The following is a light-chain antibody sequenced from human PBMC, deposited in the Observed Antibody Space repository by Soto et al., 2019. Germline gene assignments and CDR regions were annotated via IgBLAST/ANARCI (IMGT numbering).Light chain of an antibody. Sequence: DVQMTQSPSSLSASVGDRVTITCWAGQSINSFLNWYQRKPGKAPKLLIHTTSSLQSGVPSRFSGSGSGTDFTLTISSPQPEDFATYYCQQSDSTPQTFGGGTKVDIK. J-gene: IGKJ4*01. CDR2: TTS. CDR3: QQSDSTPQT. V-gene: IGKV1-39*01. CDR1: QSINSF.